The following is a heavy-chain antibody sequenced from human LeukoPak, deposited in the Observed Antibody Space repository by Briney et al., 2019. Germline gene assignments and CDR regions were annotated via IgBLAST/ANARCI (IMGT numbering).Heavy chain of an antibody. CDR1: VGSLSGYY. J-gene: IGHJ4*02. V-gene: IGHV4-34*01. CDR3: ARGYNYGHAPFDY. CDR2: INHSGST. D-gene: IGHD5-18*01. Sequence: PSETLSLTCAVYVGSLSGYYWSWIRQPPGKGLEGFGQINHSGSTIYNPSLKSPVTISIDTSKNEFSVKLTSVTAADTAAYYCARGYNYGHAPFDYWGQGTQVTVSS.